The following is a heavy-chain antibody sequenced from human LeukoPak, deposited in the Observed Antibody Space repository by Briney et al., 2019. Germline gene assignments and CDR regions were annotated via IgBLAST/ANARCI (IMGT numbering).Heavy chain of an antibody. Sequence: HPGGSLRLSCAASGFTFSSYWMHWVRQAPGKGLVWVSRINSDGSSTSYADSVKGRFTISRDNSKNTLYLQMNTLRAEDTAVYYCAKPPDWYCSSPSCHFAAPFDYWGQGTLVTVSS. D-gene: IGHD2-2*01. CDR2: INSDGSST. CDR1: GFTFSSYW. J-gene: IGHJ4*02. V-gene: IGHV3-74*01. CDR3: AKPPDWYCSSPSCHFAAPFDY.